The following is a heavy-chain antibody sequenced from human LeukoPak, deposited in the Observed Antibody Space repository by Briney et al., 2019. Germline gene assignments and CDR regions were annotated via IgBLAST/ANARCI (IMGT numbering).Heavy chain of an antibody. V-gene: IGHV3-48*01. CDR1: GFTFNSYW. J-gene: IGHJ5*02. CDR3: ARGHSSSPNWFDP. CDR2: ISISSGTI. Sequence: QTGGSLRLSCAASGFTFNSYWMNWVRQAPGKGLEWVSYISISSGTIYYADSVKGRFTISRDNAKNSLCLQMNSLRAEDTAVYYCARGHSSSPNWFDPWGQGTLVTVSS. D-gene: IGHD6-13*01.